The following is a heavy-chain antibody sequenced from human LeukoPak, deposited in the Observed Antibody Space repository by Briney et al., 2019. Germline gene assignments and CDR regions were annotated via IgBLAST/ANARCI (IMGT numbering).Heavy chain of an antibody. D-gene: IGHD3-22*01. Sequence: PSQTLSLTCTVSGGSISSGSYYWSWIRQPAGKGLEWIGRIYTSGSTNYNPSLKSRVTISVDTSKNHFSLKLSSVTAADTAVYYCARDPRGYYDSSGFHDAFDIWGQGTMVTVSS. CDR2: IYTSGST. CDR3: ARDPRGYYDSSGFHDAFDI. J-gene: IGHJ3*02. CDR1: GGSISSGSYY. V-gene: IGHV4-61*02.